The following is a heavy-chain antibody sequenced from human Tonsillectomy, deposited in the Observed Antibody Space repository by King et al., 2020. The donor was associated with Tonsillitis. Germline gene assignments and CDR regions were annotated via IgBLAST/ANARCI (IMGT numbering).Heavy chain of an antibody. CDR2: ISGDGGST. D-gene: IGHD2-8*01. Sequence: EVQLVESGGGVVQPGGSLRLSCAASGFTFDDYAMHWVRQAPGKGLEWVSLISGDGGSTYYADSVKGRFTISRDNSKNTLYLQMKSLRAADTAVYFCAKEEAASVFSFGLDVWGQGATVTVSS. CDR3: AKEEAASVFSFGLDV. V-gene: IGHV3-43*02. J-gene: IGHJ6*02. CDR1: GFTFDDYA.